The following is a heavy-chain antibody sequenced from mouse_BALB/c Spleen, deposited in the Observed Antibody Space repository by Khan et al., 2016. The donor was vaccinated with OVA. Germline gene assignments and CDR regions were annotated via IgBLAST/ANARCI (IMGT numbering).Heavy chain of an antibody. J-gene: IGHJ3*01. CDR2: INPYNAGT. D-gene: IGHD4-1*01. Sequence: VRLQQSGPELVEPGASVKMSCKASGYTFTNYVIHWVKQKPGQGLEWIGYINPYNAGTRYNEKFKGKATLTSDISSTTAYMELSSLTSEDSAVYYWAREASSWDFSFPYWGQGTLVTVSA. CDR1: GYTFTNYV. V-gene: IGHV1S136*01. CDR3: AREASSWDFSFPY.